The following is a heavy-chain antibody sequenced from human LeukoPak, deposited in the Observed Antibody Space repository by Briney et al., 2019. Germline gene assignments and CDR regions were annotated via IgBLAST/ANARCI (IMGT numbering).Heavy chain of an antibody. CDR3: ARNVPAGNYGMDV. CDR2: IYYSGST. Sequence: SETLSLTCTVSGGSISSSSYYWSWIRQPPGKGLEWIGYIYYSGSTSYNPSLKSRVTISVDTSKNQFSLKLSSVTAADTAVYYCARNVPAGNYGMDVWGQGTTVTVSS. CDR1: GGSISSSSYY. J-gene: IGHJ6*02. D-gene: IGHD2-2*01. V-gene: IGHV4-61*01.